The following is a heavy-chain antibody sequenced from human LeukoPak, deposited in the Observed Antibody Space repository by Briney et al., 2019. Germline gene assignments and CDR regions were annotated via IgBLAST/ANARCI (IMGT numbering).Heavy chain of an antibody. CDR3: ASSPHYYDSSGYPRLYYFDY. CDR2: ISSSSSNI. CDR1: GFTVSSNY. V-gene: IGHV3-48*02. D-gene: IGHD3-22*01. J-gene: IGHJ4*02. Sequence: GGSLRLSCAASGFTVSSNYMSWVRQAPGKGLEWVSYISSSSSNIYYADSVKGRFTISRDNAKNSLYLQMNSLRDEDTAVYYCASSPHYYDSSGYPRLYYFDYWGQGTLVTVSS.